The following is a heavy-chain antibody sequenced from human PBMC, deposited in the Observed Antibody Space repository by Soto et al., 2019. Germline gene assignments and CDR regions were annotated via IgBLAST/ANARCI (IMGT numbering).Heavy chain of an antibody. CDR1: GGSFSGYY. D-gene: IGHD3-22*01. CDR2: INHSGST. V-gene: IGHV4-34*01. CDR3: ASIFIEEGGYPYYYYYYMDV. J-gene: IGHJ6*03. Sequence: PSETLSLTCAVYGGSFSGYYWSWIRQPPGKGLEWIGEINHSGSTNYNPSLKSRVTISVDTSKNQFSLKLSSVTAADTAVYYCASIFIEEGGYPYYYYYYMDVWGKGTTVTVSS.